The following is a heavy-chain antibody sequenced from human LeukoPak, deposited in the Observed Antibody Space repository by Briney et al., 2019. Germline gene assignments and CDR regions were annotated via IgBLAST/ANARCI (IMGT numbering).Heavy chain of an antibody. J-gene: IGHJ4*02. V-gene: IGHV6-1*01. CDR2: TYYGSKWNN. D-gene: IGHD1-1*01. CDR1: GDSVSSSSNV. CDR3: ARGAMRTGFDS. Sequence: SQTLSLTCAISGDSVSSSSNVWNWVRQSPSRGLEWLGRTYYGSKWNNDYAASVKSRITVNPDTSKNQFSLQLNSVTPEDTAVYYRARGAMRTGFDSWGQGTLVTVSA.